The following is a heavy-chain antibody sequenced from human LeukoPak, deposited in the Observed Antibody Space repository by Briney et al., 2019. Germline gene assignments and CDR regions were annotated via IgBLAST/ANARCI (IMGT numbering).Heavy chain of an antibody. CDR2: ISWNSGSI. CDR3: AKDGDSGSYGTFFDY. D-gene: IGHD1-26*01. CDR1: GFTFNNYP. V-gene: IGHV3-9*01. J-gene: IGHJ4*02. Sequence: GGSLRLSCAGSGFTFNNYPISWVRQTPGKGLEWVSGISWNSGSIGYADSVKGRFTISRDNAKNSLYLQMNSLRAEDTALYYCAKDGDSGSYGTFFDYWGQGTLVTVSS.